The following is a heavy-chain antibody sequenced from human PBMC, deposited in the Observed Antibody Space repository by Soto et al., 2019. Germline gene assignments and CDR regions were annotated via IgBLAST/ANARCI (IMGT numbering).Heavy chain of an antibody. CDR1: GYTFTSYG. CDR3: ARGRRAATKIYYYYGMDV. J-gene: IGHJ6*02. Sequence: ASVKVSFKASGYTFTSYGISWVRQAPGQGLEWMGWISAYNGNTNYAQKLQGRVTMTTDTSTSTAYMELRSLRSDDTAVYYCARGRRAATKIYYYYGMDVWGQGTTVTV. CDR2: ISAYNGNT. D-gene: IGHD2-15*01. V-gene: IGHV1-18*04.